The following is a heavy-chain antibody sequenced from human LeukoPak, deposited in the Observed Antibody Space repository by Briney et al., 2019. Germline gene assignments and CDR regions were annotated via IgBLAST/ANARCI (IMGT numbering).Heavy chain of an antibody. J-gene: IGHJ4*02. Sequence: SETLSLTCTVSGVSISSSSYYWGWIRQPPGKGLEWIGSIYYSGSTYYNPSLKSRVTISVDTSKNQFSLKLSSVTAADTAVYYCARFGSGWYRRGGYFDYWGQGTLVTVSS. CDR3: ARFGSGWYRRGGYFDY. CDR2: IYYSGST. V-gene: IGHV4-39*01. D-gene: IGHD6-19*01. CDR1: GVSISSSSYY.